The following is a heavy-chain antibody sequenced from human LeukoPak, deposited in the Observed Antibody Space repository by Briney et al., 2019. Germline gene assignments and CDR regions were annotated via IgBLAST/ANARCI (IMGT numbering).Heavy chain of an antibody. CDR2: IRYDGSNK. Sequence: GGSLRLSCAASGFTFSSYGMHWVRQAPGKGLEWVAFIRYDGSNKYYADSVKGRFTISRDNSKNTLYLQMNSLRAEDTAVYYCAKEAPTYYYDSSGYLGIDYWGQGTLVTVSS. J-gene: IGHJ4*02. V-gene: IGHV3-30*02. CDR1: GFTFSSYG. D-gene: IGHD3-22*01. CDR3: AKEAPTYYYDSSGYLGIDY.